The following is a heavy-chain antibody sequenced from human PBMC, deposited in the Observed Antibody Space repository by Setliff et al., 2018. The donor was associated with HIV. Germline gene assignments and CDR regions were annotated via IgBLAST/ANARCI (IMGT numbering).Heavy chain of an antibody. CDR2: IYNTGST. J-gene: IGHJ4*02. CDR3: ARGWAAYDSTGMTPY. D-gene: IGHD3-22*01. V-gene: IGHV4-31*03. CDR1: GGSISSGGFY. Sequence: PSETLSLTCTVTGGSISSGGFYWTWIRQHPGKGLEWIGYIYNTGSTYHSPSLESRVTISIDTSKNQFSLKLSSVTAADTAVYYCARGWAAYDSTGMTPYWGQGTQVTVSS.